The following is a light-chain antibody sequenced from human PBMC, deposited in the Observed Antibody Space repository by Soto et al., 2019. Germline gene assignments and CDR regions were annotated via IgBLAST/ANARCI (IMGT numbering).Light chain of an antibody. CDR3: SSYTSSSVV. CDR1: SSDVGGYNY. J-gene: IGLJ2*01. Sequence: QSALTQPASVSGPPGQSITISCTGNSSDVGGYNYVSWYQQHPGKAPKLMIFEISNRPSEVSNRFSGSKSGNTASLTISGLQAEDEADYYCSSYTSSSVVFGGGTKVTVL. CDR2: EIS. V-gene: IGLV2-14*01.